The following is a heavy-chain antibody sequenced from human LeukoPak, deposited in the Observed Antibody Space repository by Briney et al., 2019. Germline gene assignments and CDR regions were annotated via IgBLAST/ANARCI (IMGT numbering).Heavy chain of an antibody. Sequence: PGGSLRLSCAASGFTFSTYAMSWVRQAPGKGLEWVSGISDSGGSTYYADSVKGRFTISRDNSKNTLYLQMNSLRAEDTAVYYCAKRYLWFGESWYYFDYWGQGTLVTVSS. CDR2: ISDSGGST. J-gene: IGHJ4*02. CDR1: GFTFSTYA. D-gene: IGHD3-10*01. CDR3: AKRYLWFGESWYYFDY. V-gene: IGHV3-23*01.